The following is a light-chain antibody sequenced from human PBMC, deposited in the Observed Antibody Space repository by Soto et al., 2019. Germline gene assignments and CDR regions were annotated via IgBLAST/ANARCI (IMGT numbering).Light chain of an antibody. CDR2: GAS. J-gene: IGKJ5*01. V-gene: IGKV3D-7*01. CDR3: QQGDSFPIT. CDR1: QSVSSSY. Sequence: PGERVTLSCRASQSVSSSYLTWYQQKLGQAPRLLIYGASTRATSIPARFSGSGSGTVFTLTISSLQPEDFATYYCQQGDSFPITFGQGTRLEIK.